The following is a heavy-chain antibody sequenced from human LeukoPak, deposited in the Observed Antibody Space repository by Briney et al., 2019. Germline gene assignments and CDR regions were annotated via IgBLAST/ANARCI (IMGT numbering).Heavy chain of an antibody. CDR2: INHSGST. D-gene: IGHD3-3*01. J-gene: IGHJ4*02. Sequence: SETLSRTSAVYGGSVCGYYWSWIRPPPGQGLEWIGEINHSGSTNYNPSLKSRVTISVDTSKNEFSLKLSSVTAADTAVYYCARVGALRFLEWLDPALVYWGQGTLVTVSS. CDR3: ARVGALRFLEWLDPALVY. CDR1: GGSVCGYY. V-gene: IGHV4-34*01.